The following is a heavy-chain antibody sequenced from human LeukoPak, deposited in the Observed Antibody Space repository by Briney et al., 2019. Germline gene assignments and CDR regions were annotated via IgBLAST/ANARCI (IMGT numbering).Heavy chain of an antibody. Sequence: SETLSLTCTVSGDSISRYYWSWIRQPPGKGLEWVGYIYYRGSTNYNPSLKSRVTISGDTSKNQFSLKLNYVTAADTAIYYCARMYYDFWSVPSMFDYWGQGTLVTVPS. CDR1: GDSISRYY. D-gene: IGHD3-3*01. J-gene: IGHJ4*02. V-gene: IGHV4-59*01. CDR2: IYYRGST. CDR3: ARMYYDFWSVPSMFDY.